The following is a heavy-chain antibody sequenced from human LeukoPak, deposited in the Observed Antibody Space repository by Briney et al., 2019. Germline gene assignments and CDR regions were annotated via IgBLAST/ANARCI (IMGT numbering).Heavy chain of an antibody. CDR3: ARGGVSTFDY. V-gene: IGHV4-34*01. CDR2: INHSGST. J-gene: IGHJ4*02. D-gene: IGHD3-3*01. Sequence: SETLSLTCAVYGGSFSGYYWSWIRQPPGKGLEWIGEINHSGSTNYNPSLKSRVTISVDTSKNQFSLKLSSVTAADTAVYYCARGGVSTFDYWGQGTLVTVSS. CDR1: GGSFSGYY.